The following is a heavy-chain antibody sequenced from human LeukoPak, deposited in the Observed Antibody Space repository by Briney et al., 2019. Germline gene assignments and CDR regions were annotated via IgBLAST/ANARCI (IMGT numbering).Heavy chain of an antibody. CDR2: IIPIFGTA. J-gene: IGHJ4*02. D-gene: IGHD3-22*01. V-gene: IGHV1-69*01. CDR3: ATRNDSCRYYSDY. Sequence: SVKVSCKASGGTFSSYAISWVRQAPGQGLEWMGGIIPIFGTANYAQKFQGRVTITAEESTSTAYMELKSLRREDTAVYYCATRNDSCRYYSDYWGQGTLVTVSS. CDR1: GGTFSSYA.